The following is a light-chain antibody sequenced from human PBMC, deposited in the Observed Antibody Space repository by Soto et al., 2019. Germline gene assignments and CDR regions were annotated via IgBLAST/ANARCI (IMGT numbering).Light chain of an antibody. CDR3: QQTFTSPPT. CDR1: RSIGTL. Sequence: DIQLTQSPSSLSASVGDRVTITCRASRSIGTLLHWYQHKPGKAPNLLISAASNLQSGVPSRFTGSGSGTDFTLTISSLQPGDFATYFCQQTFTSPPTFGRGTQVEIK. V-gene: IGKV1-39*01. CDR2: AAS. J-gene: IGKJ2*01.